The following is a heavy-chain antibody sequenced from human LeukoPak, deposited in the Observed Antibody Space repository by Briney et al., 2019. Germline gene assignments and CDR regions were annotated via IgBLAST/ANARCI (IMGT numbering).Heavy chain of an antibody. D-gene: IGHD6-6*01. J-gene: IGHJ6*02. CDR1: GYTFTGYY. Sequence: ASVKVSRKASGYTFTGYYMHWVRQAPGQGLEWMGWINPNSGGTNYAQKFQGRVTMTRDTSISTAYMELSRLRSDDTAVYYCARDREGIAARPIYYYYGMDVWGQGTTVTVSS. CDR3: ARDREGIAARPIYYYYGMDV. CDR2: INPNSGGT. V-gene: IGHV1-2*02.